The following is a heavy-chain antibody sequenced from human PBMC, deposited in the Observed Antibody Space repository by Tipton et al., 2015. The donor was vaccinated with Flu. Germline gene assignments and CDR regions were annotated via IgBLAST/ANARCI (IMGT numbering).Heavy chain of an antibody. J-gene: IGHJ4*02. V-gene: IGHV4-31*03. Sequence: TLSLTCTVSGGSISSSGYYWSWIRQHPGKGLEWIGYIYYSGSTYYNPSLKSRVTISVDTSKNQFSLKLSSVTAADTAVYYCARAPRSGYYYDYWGQGTLVTVSS. CDR3: ARAPRSGYYYDY. D-gene: IGHD3-22*01. CDR2: IYYSGST. CDR1: GGSISSSGYY.